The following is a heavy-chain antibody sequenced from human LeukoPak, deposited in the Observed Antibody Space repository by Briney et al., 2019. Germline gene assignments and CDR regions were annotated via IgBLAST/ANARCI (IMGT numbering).Heavy chain of an antibody. Sequence: PGGSLRLSCAASGFTFSSYWMHWVRQAPGKGLVWVSRINSDGSSTSYADSVKGRFTISRDNAKNTLYLQMNSLRAEDTAVYYCASITVGATFDFDYWGQGTLVTVSS. CDR2: INSDGSST. J-gene: IGHJ4*02. D-gene: IGHD1-26*01. V-gene: IGHV3-74*01. CDR3: ASITVGATFDFDY. CDR1: GFTFSSYW.